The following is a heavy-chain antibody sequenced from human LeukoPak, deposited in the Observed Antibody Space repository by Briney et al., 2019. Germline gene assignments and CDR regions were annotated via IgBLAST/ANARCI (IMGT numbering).Heavy chain of an antibody. CDR2: IYYSGST. CDR1: GGSISSYY. CDR3: ARVGDYYDSRNFDY. Sequence: SETLSLTCTVSGGSISSYYWSWIRQPPGKGLEWIGYIYYSGSTYYNPSLKSRVTISVDTSKNQFSLKLSSVTAADTAVYYCARVGDYYDSRNFDYWGQGTLVTVSS. V-gene: IGHV4-59*08. D-gene: IGHD3-22*01. J-gene: IGHJ4*02.